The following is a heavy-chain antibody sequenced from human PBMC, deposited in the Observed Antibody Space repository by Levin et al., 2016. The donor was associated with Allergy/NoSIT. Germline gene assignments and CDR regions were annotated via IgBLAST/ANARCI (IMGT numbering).Heavy chain of an antibody. CDR2: IGWNDDK. CDR1: GFSLSTSGMC. Sequence: SGPTLVKPTQTLTLTCTFSGFSLSTSGMCVSWIRQPPGKALEWLAQIGWNDDKYYSTSLKTRVTISKDTSKNQVVLTMTNMDPVDTATYYCARIPPHCGGDCYFVSDYFYGMDFWGQGTTVTVSS. J-gene: IGHJ6*02. CDR3: ARIPPHCGGDCYFVSDYFYGMDF. V-gene: IGHV2-70*01. D-gene: IGHD2-21*02.